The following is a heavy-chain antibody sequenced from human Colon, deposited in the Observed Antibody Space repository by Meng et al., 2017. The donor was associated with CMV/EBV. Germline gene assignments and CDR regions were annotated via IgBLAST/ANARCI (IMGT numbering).Heavy chain of an antibody. CDR1: GFSLTTRGVG. CDR3: AHRGDGDYVFDF. Sequence: QMTLKESGPALVKPTQTLTLTCTFSGFSLTTRGVGVGWIRQPPGKTLEWLALISWDDDKRYSPSLKNRLTITKDTSKNQVVLTMTNMDPGDTGTYYRAHRGDGDYVFDFWGQGALVTVSS. J-gene: IGHJ4*02. D-gene: IGHD4-17*01. CDR2: ISWDDDK. V-gene: IGHV2-5*02.